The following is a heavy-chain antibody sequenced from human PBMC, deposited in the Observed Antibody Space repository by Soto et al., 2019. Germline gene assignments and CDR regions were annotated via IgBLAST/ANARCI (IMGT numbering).Heavy chain of an antibody. V-gene: IGHV1-2*04. Sequence: ASVKVSCKASGYTLTGYYMHWVRQAPGQGLEWMGWINPNSGGTNYAQKFQGWVTMTRDTSISTAYMELSRLRSDDTAVYYCARGGYSYGYGEYYFYYYMDVWGKGTTVTVSS. CDR1: GYTLTGYY. CDR3: ARGGYSYGYGEYYFYYYMDV. J-gene: IGHJ6*03. CDR2: INPNSGGT. D-gene: IGHD5-18*01.